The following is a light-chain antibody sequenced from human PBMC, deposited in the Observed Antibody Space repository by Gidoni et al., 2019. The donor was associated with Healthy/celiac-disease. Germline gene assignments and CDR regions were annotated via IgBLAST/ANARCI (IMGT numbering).Light chain of an antibody. CDR3: QQRRKWPLNS. CDR1: QSVSSY. CDR2: DAS. J-gene: IGKJ2*03. Sequence: EIVLTQSPATLSLSPGERATLSCRASQSVSSYLAWYQQNPGQAPRLLIYDASNRATGIPARFSGSGSGTDFTLNISSVEPEDFAVYYCQQRRKWPLNSFGQGTKLEIK. V-gene: IGKV3-11*01.